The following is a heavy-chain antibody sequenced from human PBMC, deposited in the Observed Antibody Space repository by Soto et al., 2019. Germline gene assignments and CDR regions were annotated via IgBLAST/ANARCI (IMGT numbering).Heavy chain of an antibody. J-gene: IGHJ4*02. CDR3: ARDLPGPIVLVPAAIDY. Sequence: GGSLRLSCAASGFTFSSYAMHWVRQAPGKGLEWVAVISYDGSNKYYADSVKGRFTISRDNSKNTLYLQMNSLRAEDTAVYYCARDLPGPIVLVPAAIDYWGQGTLVTVSS. V-gene: IGHV3-30-3*01. D-gene: IGHD2-2*01. CDR2: ISYDGSNK. CDR1: GFTFSSYA.